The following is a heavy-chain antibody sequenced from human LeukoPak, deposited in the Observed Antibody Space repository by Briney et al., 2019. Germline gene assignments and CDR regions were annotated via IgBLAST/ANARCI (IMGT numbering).Heavy chain of an antibody. CDR1: GFTFSSYA. Sequence: GGSLGLSCAASGFTFSSYAMSWVRQAPGKGLEWVSGISGSGSSTYYADSAKGRFTISRDNSKNTLYLQMNSLRAEDTAVYYCASYSSSYFGYYWGQGTLVTVSS. CDR2: ISGSGSST. CDR3: ASYSSSYFGYY. J-gene: IGHJ4*02. D-gene: IGHD6-13*01. V-gene: IGHV3-23*01.